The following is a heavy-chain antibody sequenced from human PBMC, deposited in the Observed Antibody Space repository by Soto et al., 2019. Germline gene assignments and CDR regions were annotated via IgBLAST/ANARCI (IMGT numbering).Heavy chain of an antibody. D-gene: IGHD1-7*01. V-gene: IGHV1-69*13. J-gene: IGHJ5*02. CDR1: GCTFSSYA. CDR3: ARDWELRSNWFDP. CDR2: IIPIFGTA. Sequence: GASVKVSCKASGCTFSSYAISWVRQAPGQGLEWMGGIIPIFGTANYAQKFQGRVTITADESTSTAYMELSSLRSEDTAVYYCARDWELRSNWFDPWGQGTLVTVSS.